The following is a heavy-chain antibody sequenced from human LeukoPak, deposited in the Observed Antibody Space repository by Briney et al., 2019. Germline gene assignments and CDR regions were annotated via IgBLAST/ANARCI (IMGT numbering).Heavy chain of an antibody. V-gene: IGHV4-34*01. CDR3: ARAPYDFWSGYYGY. CDR1: GGSFSGYY. J-gene: IGHJ4*02. CDR2: INHSGST. D-gene: IGHD3-3*01. Sequence: SETLSLTCVVYGGSFSGYYWSWIRQPPGKGLEWIGEINHSGSTHYNPSLKSRVTISVDTSKNQFSLKLSSVTAADTAVYYCARAPYDFWSGYYGYWGQGTLVTVSS.